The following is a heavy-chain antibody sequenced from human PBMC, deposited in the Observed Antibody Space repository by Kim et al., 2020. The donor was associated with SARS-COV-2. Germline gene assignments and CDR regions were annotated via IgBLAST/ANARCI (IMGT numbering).Heavy chain of an antibody. CDR3: TTALMERRPLVDDGRYSFDN. V-gene: IGHV3-15*01. CDR2: IKSKTDGGTT. CDR1: GFTFSNAW. D-gene: IGHD1-1*01. Sequence: GGSLRLSCAASGFTFSNAWMSWVRQAPGKGLEWVGRIKSKTDGGTTDYAAPVKGRFTISRDDSKNTLYLQMNSLKTEDTAVYYCTTALMERRPLVDDGRYSFDNWGQGTLVTVSS. J-gene: IGHJ4*02.